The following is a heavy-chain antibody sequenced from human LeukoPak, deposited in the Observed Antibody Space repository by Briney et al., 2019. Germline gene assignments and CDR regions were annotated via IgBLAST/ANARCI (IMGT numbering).Heavy chain of an antibody. D-gene: IGHD2-15*01. CDR2: ISGSGGST. V-gene: IGHV3-23*01. CDR3: GKDLRGYCSGGSCYYFDY. J-gene: IGHJ4*02. CDR1: GFTFSSYA. Sequence: GGSLRLSCAASGFTFSSYAMSWVRQAPGKGLEWVSAISGSGGSTYYADSVKGRFTISRDNSKNTLYLQMNILRAEDTAVYYCGKDLRGYCSGGSCYYFDYLGQGTLVTVSS.